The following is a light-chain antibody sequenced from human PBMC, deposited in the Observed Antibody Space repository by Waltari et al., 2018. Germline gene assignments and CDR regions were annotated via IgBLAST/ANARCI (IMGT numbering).Light chain of an antibody. CDR3: YSSDSTGLRV. J-gene: IGLJ3*02. CDR2: EDT. V-gene: IGLV3-10*01. CDR1: ELPSKY. Sequence: SYELTQPPSVSVSPGQTARITCSGHELPSKYAYWFQQKSGQAPRLVIYEDTKRPSGIPERFSGSSSGTVATLTITGAQVDDEADYYCYSSDSTGLRVFGGGT.